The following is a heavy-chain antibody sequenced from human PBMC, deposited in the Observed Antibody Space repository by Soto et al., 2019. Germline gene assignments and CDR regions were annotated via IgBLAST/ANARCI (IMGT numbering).Heavy chain of an antibody. CDR2: INHSGST. CDR1: GGSFSGYY. Sequence: SETLSLTCAVYGGSFSGYYWSWIRQPPGKGLEWIGEINHSGSTNYNPSLKSRVTISVDTSKNQFSLKLSSVTAADTAVYYCARGAGYCSGGSCSTYYYLDVWGKGTTVTVSS. CDR3: ARGAGYCSGGSCSTYYYLDV. J-gene: IGHJ6*03. D-gene: IGHD2-15*01. V-gene: IGHV4-34*01.